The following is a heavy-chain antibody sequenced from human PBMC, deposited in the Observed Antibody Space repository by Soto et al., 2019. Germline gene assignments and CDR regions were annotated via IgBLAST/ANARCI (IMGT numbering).Heavy chain of an antibody. J-gene: IGHJ4*02. V-gene: IGHV3-23*01. CDR1: GFTFSSYA. Sequence: GGSLRLSCAASGFTFSSYAMSWVRQAPGKGLEWVSAISGSSGTTIFYADSVQGRFTISRDNSKNTLYLQMNSLRAEDTAVYYCVLWPPYYFDYWGQGTLVTVSS. CDR3: VLWPPYYFDY. CDR2: ISGSSGTTI. D-gene: IGHD3-10*01.